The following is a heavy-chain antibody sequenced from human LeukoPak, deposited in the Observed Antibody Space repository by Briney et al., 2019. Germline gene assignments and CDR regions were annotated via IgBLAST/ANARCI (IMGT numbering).Heavy chain of an antibody. J-gene: IGHJ6*02. CDR1: GYSFTSYW. CDR3: ARTNRGYFADYYYYGMDV. Sequence: GESLKISCKGSGYSFTSYWIGWVRQMPGKGLEWMGIIYPGDSDTRYSPSFQGQVTISADKSISTAYLQWSSLKASDTAMYYCARTNRGYFADYYYYGMDVRGQGTTVTVSS. CDR2: IYPGDSDT. V-gene: IGHV5-51*01. D-gene: IGHD3-22*01.